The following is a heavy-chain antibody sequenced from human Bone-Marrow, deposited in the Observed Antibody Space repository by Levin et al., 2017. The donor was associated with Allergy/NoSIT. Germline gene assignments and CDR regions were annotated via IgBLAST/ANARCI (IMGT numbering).Heavy chain of an antibody. V-gene: IGHV3-23*01. Sequence: GGSLRLSCAASGFTFSSYVMTWVRQAPGKGLEWVSAISNSGGSTYYADSVKGRFTISRDNPKNTLYLQMNNLRAEDTAVYYCAWPGGGNWGQGTLVTVSS. J-gene: IGHJ4*02. CDR1: GFTFSSYV. D-gene: IGHD4-23*01. CDR2: ISNSGGST. CDR3: AWPGGGN.